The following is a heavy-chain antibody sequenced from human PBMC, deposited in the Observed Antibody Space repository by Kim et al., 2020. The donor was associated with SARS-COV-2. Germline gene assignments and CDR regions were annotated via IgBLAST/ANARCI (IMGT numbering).Heavy chain of an antibody. CDR2: INASGRSA. Sequence: ASVKVSCKAPGYTFTSYHMHWVRQAPGQGLEWMGFINASGRSASYPQKFQGRVTMTRDTSTSTVYMELSSLRSEDTAVYYCAREGPNTYYFDYWGQGTLVTVSS. J-gene: IGHJ4*02. CDR3: AREGPNTYYFDY. D-gene: IGHD3-16*01. CDR1: GYTFTSYH. V-gene: IGHV1-46*01.